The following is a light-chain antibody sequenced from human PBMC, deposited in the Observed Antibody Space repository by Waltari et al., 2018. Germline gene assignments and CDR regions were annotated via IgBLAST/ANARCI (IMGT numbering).Light chain of an antibody. CDR3: QQYYTTPLT. CDR2: WAS. V-gene: IGKV4-1*01. J-gene: IGKJ1*01. CDR1: QSVLYTSDNDNY. Sequence: DIVMTQSPDSLAVSLGERATINCRSSQSVLYTSDNDNYLTWYQQKPGQPPKLLIYWASTRASGVPDRFSGSGSGTGFTLTISSLQAADVAVYYCQQYYTTPLTFGQGTRVEI.